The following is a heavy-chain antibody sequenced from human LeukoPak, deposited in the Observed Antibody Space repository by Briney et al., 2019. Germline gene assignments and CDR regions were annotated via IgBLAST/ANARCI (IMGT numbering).Heavy chain of an antibody. Sequence: TGGSLRLSCAASGFTFSSYWMNWVRQAPGKGLEWVANIKQDGSEKYYVDSVKGRFTISRDNAKNSLYLQMYSLRAEDTAVYYCAGSYYNVFDYWGQGTLVTVSS. CDR2: IKQDGSEK. V-gene: IGHV3-7*04. CDR1: GFTFSSYW. D-gene: IGHD3-10*01. J-gene: IGHJ4*02. CDR3: AGSYYNVFDY.